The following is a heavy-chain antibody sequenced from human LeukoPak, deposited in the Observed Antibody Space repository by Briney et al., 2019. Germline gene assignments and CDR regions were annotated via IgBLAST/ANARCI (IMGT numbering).Heavy chain of an antibody. V-gene: IGHV3-53*01. J-gene: IGHJ4*02. CDR2: IYSGGST. Sequence: GGSLRLSCAASGFTFSSYAMHWVRQAPGKGLEWVSVIYSGGSTYYADSVKGRFTISRDNSKNTLYLQMNSLRAEDTAVYYCARGYYDSSGYTFFDYWGQGTLVTVSS. D-gene: IGHD3-22*01. CDR1: GFTFSSYA. CDR3: ARGYYDSSGYTFFDY.